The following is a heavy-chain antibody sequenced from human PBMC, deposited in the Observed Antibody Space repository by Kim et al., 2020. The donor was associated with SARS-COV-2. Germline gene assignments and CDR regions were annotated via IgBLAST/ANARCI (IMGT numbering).Heavy chain of an antibody. V-gene: IGHV1-69*01. D-gene: IGHD2-2*01. CDR3: ARGACSSTSCPYYFDY. J-gene: IGHJ4*02. Sequence: KFQGRVTITADESTSTAYRELSSLRSEDTAVYYCARGACSSTSCPYYFDYWGQGTLVTVSS.